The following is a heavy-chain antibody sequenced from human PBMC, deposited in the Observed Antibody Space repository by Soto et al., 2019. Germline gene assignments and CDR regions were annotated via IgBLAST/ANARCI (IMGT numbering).Heavy chain of an antibody. V-gene: IGHV1-69*01. CDR2: IIPIFGTA. J-gene: IGHJ4*02. CDR1: GGTFSSYA. D-gene: IGHD5-12*01. Sequence: QVQLVQSGAEVKKPGSSVKVSCKASGGTFSSYAISWVRQAPGQGLEWMGGIIPIFGTANYAQKSQGRATITADESTSTGYMELSSLRSEDTAVYYCARKGRRDGYNDYWGQGTLVTVSS. CDR3: ARKGRRDGYNDY.